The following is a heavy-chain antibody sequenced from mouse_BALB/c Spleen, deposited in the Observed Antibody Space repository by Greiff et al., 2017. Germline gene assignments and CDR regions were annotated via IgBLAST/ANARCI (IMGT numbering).Heavy chain of an antibody. D-gene: IGHD1-2*01. CDR2: IYPGDGST. Sequence: QVQLQQSGPELVKPGASVKMSCKASGYTFTSYYIHWVKQRPGQGLEWIGWIYPGDGSTKYNEKFKGKTTLTADKSSSTAYMLLSSLTSEDSAIYFCARALLRLVAMDYWGQGTSVTVSS. CDR3: ARALLRLVAMDY. J-gene: IGHJ4*01. V-gene: IGHV1S56*01. CDR1: GYTFTSYY.